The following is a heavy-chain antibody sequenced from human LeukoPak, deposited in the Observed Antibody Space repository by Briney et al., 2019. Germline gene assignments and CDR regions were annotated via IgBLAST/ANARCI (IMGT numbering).Heavy chain of an antibody. CDR3: ARDAAALDI. J-gene: IGHJ3*02. CDR2: INPNSGGT. Sequence: ASVTVSCKASGYTFTGYYIHWVRQAPGQGLEWMGWINPNSGGTNYAQKFQGRVTMTRDTSISTAYMELSRLRSDDTAVYYCARDAAALDIWGQGTMVTGSS. D-gene: IGHD6-13*01. CDR1: GYTFTGYY. V-gene: IGHV1-2*02.